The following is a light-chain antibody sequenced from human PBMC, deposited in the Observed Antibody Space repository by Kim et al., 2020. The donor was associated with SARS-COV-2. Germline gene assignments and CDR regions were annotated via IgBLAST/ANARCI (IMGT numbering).Light chain of an antibody. V-gene: IGKV3-20*01. CDR1: ESVSSNF. Sequence: APGERAPISCRASESVSSNFLAWYQQKAGQAPRLLIYGASRRATGIPDRFSGSGSGTDFTLTISRLEPEDFAVYYCQQYGSSPFTFGPGTKVDIK. CDR2: GAS. J-gene: IGKJ3*01. CDR3: QQYGSSPFT.